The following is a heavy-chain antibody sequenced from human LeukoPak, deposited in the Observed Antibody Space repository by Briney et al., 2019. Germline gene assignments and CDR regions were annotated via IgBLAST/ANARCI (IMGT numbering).Heavy chain of an antibody. V-gene: IGHV4-59*01. Sequence: SETLSLTCTVSGGSISSYYWSWIRQPPGKGLDWIGYIYYSGSTNYNPSLKSRVTISVDTSKNQFSLKLSSVTAADTAVYYCARAYGSGSYYVFDYWGQGTLVTVSS. D-gene: IGHD3-10*01. CDR3: ARAYGSGSYYVFDY. CDR1: GGSISSYY. CDR2: IYYSGST. J-gene: IGHJ4*02.